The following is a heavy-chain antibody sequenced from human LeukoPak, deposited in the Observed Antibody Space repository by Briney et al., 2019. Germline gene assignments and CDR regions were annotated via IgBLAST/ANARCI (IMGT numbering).Heavy chain of an antibody. D-gene: IGHD3-9*01. Sequence: PGGSLRLSCAASGFSFSIYGMHWVRQAPGKGLEWVAVISYDGSNKYYADSVKGRFTISRDNSKNTLYLQMNSLRAEDTAVYYCAKDFYDILTVWTKTQYYGMDVWGQGTTVTVSS. J-gene: IGHJ6*02. CDR2: ISYDGSNK. CDR1: GFSFSIYG. V-gene: IGHV3-30*18. CDR3: AKDFYDILTVWTKTQYYGMDV.